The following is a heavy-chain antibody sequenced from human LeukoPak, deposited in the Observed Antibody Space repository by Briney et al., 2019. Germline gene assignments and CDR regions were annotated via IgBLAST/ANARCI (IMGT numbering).Heavy chain of an antibody. Sequence: PGGSLRLSCAASGFTVSSNYMTWVRQAPGKGLEWVSVIYSGGSTYYADSVKGRFTISRDNSKNTLYLQMNSLRAEDTAVYYCARDLYRDSLPVSWFDPWGQGTLVTVSS. CDR1: GFTVSSNY. CDR2: IYSGGST. V-gene: IGHV3-53*01. CDR3: ARDLYRDSLPVSWFDP. J-gene: IGHJ5*02. D-gene: IGHD4-11*01.